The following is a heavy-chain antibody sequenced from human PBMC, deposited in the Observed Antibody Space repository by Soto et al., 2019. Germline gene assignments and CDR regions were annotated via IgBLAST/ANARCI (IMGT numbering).Heavy chain of an antibody. CDR2: IYSGGVT. J-gene: IGHJ6*02. Sequence: SLRLSCAASGFTVKNYQMNWVRQAPGKGLEWVSVIYSGGVTYYPDSVKGRFTTIRDTSKNTVYLQMNSLRADDTAMYYCARDPSTKGYYGLDVWGQGTTVTVSS. CDR1: GFTVKNYQ. V-gene: IGHV3-53*01. CDR3: ARDPSTKGYYGLDV.